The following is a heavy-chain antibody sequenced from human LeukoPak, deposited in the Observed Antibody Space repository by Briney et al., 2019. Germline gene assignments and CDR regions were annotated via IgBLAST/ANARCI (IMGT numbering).Heavy chain of an antibody. CDR3: AREGIAVAGFDY. D-gene: IGHD6-19*01. CDR1: GFTFSSYA. J-gene: IGHJ4*02. V-gene: IGHV3-23*01. CDR2: ISGSGGST. Sequence: GGSLRLSCAASGFTFSSYAMSWVRQAPGKGLEWGSAISGSGGSTYYADSVKGRFTISRDNSKNTLYLQMSSLRAEHTAVYYCAREGIAVAGFDYWGQGTLVTVSS.